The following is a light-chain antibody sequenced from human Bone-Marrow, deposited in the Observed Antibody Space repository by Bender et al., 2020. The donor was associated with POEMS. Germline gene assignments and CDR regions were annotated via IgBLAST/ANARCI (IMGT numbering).Light chain of an antibody. Sequence: QSVLTQPPSASGTPGQRVNISCSGSSSKFGSYPVNWYQQLPGAAPKLVIFNNSQRPSGVPDRFSGSNSGTSASLAISEFLSDDVADFYCATWDDSLNGWVFGGGTKLTVL. V-gene: IGLV1-44*01. J-gene: IGLJ3*02. CDR2: NNS. CDR1: SSKFGSYP. CDR3: ATWDDSLNGWV.